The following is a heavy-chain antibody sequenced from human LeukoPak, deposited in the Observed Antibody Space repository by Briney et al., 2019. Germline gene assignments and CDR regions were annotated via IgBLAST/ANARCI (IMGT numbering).Heavy chain of an antibody. CDR1: GDSVSSNSAA. CDR3: ARVMWAGAFDY. J-gene: IGHJ4*02. Sequence: SQTLSLTCAISGDSVSSNSAAWNWTRQSPSRGLEWLGWTYYRFKWHNDYPVSVKSRITINPDTSKNQFSLQLSAVTPEDTAVYYWARVMWAGAFDYWVQGALVTVSS. D-gene: IGHD6-19*01. V-gene: IGHV6-1*01. CDR2: TYYRFKWHN.